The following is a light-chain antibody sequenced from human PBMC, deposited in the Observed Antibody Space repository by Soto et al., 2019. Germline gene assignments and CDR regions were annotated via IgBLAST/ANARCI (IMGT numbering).Light chain of an antibody. J-gene: IGLJ1*01. CDR1: SSDVGGYNY. CDR3: SSYTSSSTLV. Sequence: QSVLTHPSSVSGSPGQSITISCTGTSSDVGGYNYVSWYQQHPDKAPKLMIYEVNNRPSGVSNRFSGSKSGNTASLTISGLQAEDEADYYCSSYTSSSTLVFGAGTKVTVL. CDR2: EVN. V-gene: IGLV2-14*01.